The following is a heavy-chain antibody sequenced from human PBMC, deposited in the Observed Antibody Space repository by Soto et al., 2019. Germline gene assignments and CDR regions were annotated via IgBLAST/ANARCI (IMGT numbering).Heavy chain of an antibody. Sequence: EVQLVESGGGLVQPGGSLKLSCAASGFTFSGSAMHWVRQASGKGLEWVGRIRSKANSYATAYAASVKGRFTISRDDSKNTEYLQMNSLKSEDTAVYYCTGYCISTSCMEGYYYGMDVWGQGTTVTVSS. CDR1: GFTFSGSA. V-gene: IGHV3-73*01. D-gene: IGHD2-2*01. J-gene: IGHJ6*02. CDR2: IRSKANSYAT. CDR3: TGYCISTSCMEGYYYGMDV.